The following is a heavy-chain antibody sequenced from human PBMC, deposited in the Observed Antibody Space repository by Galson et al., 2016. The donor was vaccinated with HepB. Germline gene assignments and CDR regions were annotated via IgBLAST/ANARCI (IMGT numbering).Heavy chain of an antibody. CDR3: ARFPWFNSFERL. CDR2: IRASVGTA. CDR1: GFTFNSDG. D-gene: IGHD1-1*01. Sequence: SLKLSCAASGFTFNSDGMSWVRQGPGQGLEWVAAIRASVGTAHFGDTAGGRFTVSRDSSTSTVYLQMNNLRVEDTAIYYCARFPWFNSFERLWGHGTMVTVSP. J-gene: IGHJ3*01. V-gene: IGHV3-23*01.